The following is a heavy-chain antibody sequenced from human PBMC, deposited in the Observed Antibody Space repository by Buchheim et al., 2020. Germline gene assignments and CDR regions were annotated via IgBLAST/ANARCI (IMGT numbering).Heavy chain of an antibody. Sequence: QVQLVQSGAEVKKPGASVKVSCKASGYTFTSYATHWVRQAPGQRLEWMGWINAGNGNTKYSQKFQGRVTITRDTSASTAYMELSSLRSEDTAVYYCARGRYYYDSSGYLYPGYFDYWGQGTL. D-gene: IGHD3-22*01. CDR1: GYTFTSYA. V-gene: IGHV1-3*01. CDR2: INAGNGNT. J-gene: IGHJ4*02. CDR3: ARGRYYYDSSGYLYPGYFDY.